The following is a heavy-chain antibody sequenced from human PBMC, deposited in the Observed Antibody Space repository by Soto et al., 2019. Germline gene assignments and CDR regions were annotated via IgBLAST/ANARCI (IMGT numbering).Heavy chain of an antibody. CDR2: ISGSGGST. D-gene: IGHD6-19*01. CDR1: GFTFSGYA. V-gene: IGHV3-23*01. J-gene: IGHJ4*02. Sequence: EVQLLESGGGLVQPGGSLRLSCAASGFTFSGYAMSWVRQAPGKGLEWVSAISGSGGSTYYADSVKGRFTISRDNSKNTLYLQMNSLRAEDTAVYYCARHKRGYSSGWYGSMGSWGQGTLVTVSS. CDR3: ARHKRGYSSGWYGSMGS.